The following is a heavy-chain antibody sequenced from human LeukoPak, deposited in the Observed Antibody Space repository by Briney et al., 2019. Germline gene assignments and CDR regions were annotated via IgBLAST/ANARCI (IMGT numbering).Heavy chain of an antibody. CDR1: TFTFSDYY. J-gene: IGHJ3*02. CDR3: ARDDDSSSWYLIGAFDI. CDR2: ISSSGSTL. V-gene: IGHV3-11*04. Sequence: GGSLRLSCAASTFTFSDYYMTWIRQAPGKGLEWVSYISSSGSTLYYADSVKGRFTISRDNAKNSLYLQMNSLRDEDTAVYYCARDDDSSSWYLIGAFDIWGQGTMVTVSS. D-gene: IGHD6-13*01.